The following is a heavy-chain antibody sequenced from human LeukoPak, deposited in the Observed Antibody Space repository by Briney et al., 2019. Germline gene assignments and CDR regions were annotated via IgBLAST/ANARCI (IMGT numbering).Heavy chain of an antibody. Sequence: GGSLRLSCAASGFTFSSYGMHWVRQAPGKGLEWVAFIRYDGSNKYYADSVKGRFTISRDDSKNTLSLQMGSLRVEDTAVYYCAKDRSGMRGYFDYWGQGTLVTVSS. CDR3: AKDRSGMRGYFDY. V-gene: IGHV3-30*02. CDR1: GFTFSSYG. CDR2: IRYDGSNK. J-gene: IGHJ4*02. D-gene: IGHD6-13*01.